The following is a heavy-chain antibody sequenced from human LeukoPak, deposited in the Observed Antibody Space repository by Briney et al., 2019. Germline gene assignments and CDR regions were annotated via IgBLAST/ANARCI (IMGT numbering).Heavy chain of an antibody. D-gene: IGHD2-15*01. CDR3: ATVSQGYSKRASHSYYYYYMDV. CDR1: GGSFSGYY. J-gene: IGHJ6*03. CDR2: INHSGST. Sequence: SETLSLTCAVYGGSFSGYYWSWIRQPPGKGLEWIGEINHSGSTSYNPSLKSRVTISVDTSKNQFSLELSSVTAADTAVYYCATVSQGYSKRASHSYYYYYMDVWGKGTTVTVSS. V-gene: IGHV4-34*01.